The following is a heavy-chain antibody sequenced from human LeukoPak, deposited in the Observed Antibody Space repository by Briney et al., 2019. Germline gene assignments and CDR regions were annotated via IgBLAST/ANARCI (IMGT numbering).Heavy chain of an antibody. CDR2: INPNSGGT. V-gene: IGHV1-2*02. J-gene: IGHJ4*02. Sequence: ASVKVSCKASGYTFTGYYMHWVRQAPGQGLEWMGWINPNSGGTNYAQKFQGRATMTRDTSISTVYMELSRLRSDDTAVYYCARGQQWLEAFDYWGLGTLVTVSS. CDR1: GYTFTGYY. CDR3: ARGQQWLEAFDY. D-gene: IGHD6-19*01.